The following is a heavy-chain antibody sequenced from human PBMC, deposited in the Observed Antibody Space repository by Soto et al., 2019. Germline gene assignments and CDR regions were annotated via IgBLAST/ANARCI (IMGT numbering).Heavy chain of an antibody. CDR1: GFTFSSYA. V-gene: IGHV3-23*01. D-gene: IGHD1-26*01. Sequence: EVQLLESGGGLVQPGGSQRLSCTASGFTFSSYALSWVRQAPGKGLEWVSVISGSDGSTSYADSVKGRFTISRDNSRNTLYLQMNSLRPEDTAVYYCTRAHILCRGSYSTYDYCPLDVWGQGTTVTVSS. J-gene: IGHJ6*02. CDR3: TRAHILCRGSYSTYDYCPLDV. CDR2: ISGSDGST.